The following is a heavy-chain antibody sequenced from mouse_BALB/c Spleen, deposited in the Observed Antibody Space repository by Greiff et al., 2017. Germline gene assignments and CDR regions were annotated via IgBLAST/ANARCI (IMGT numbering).Heavy chain of an antibody. CDR1: GFSLTSYG. CDR2: IWAGGST. V-gene: IGHV2-9*02. D-gene: IGHD2-4*01. Sequence: QVQLKESGPGLVAPSQSLSITCPVSGFSLTSYGVRWVRQPPGKGLEWLGVIWAGGSTNYNSALMSRLSISKDNSKSQVFLKMNSLQTDDTAMYYCARALDYDYAMDYWGQGTSVTVSS. CDR3: ARALDYDYAMDY. J-gene: IGHJ4*01.